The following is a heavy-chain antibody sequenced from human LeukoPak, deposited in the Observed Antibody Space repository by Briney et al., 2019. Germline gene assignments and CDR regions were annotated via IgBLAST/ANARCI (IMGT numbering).Heavy chain of an antibody. CDR3: AKDRHPSGSETYYYFDY. V-gene: IGHV3-30*18. CDR1: GFTFSSYG. D-gene: IGHD1-26*01. J-gene: IGHJ4*02. CDR2: ISYDGSNK. Sequence: PGGSLRLSCAASGFTFSSYGMHWVRQAQGKGLEWVAVISYDGSNKYYADSVKGRFTISRDNSKNTLYLQMNSLRAEDTAVYYCAKDRHPSGSETYYYFDYWGQGTLVTVSS.